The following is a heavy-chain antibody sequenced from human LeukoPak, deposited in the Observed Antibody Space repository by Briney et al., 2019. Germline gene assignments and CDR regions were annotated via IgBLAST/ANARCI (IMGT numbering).Heavy chain of an antibody. CDR2: IYYSGST. J-gene: IGHJ3*02. V-gene: IGHV4-39*01. Sequence: SETLSLTCTVSGGSINSSYYYWGWIRQPPGKGLEWIGSIYYSGSTYYNPSLKSRVTMSVDTTNNQFSLKLTSVTAADTAVYYCARHYSSSWYSAFHIWGQGTMVTVSS. D-gene: IGHD6-13*01. CDR3: ARHYSSSWYSAFHI. CDR1: GGSINSSYYY.